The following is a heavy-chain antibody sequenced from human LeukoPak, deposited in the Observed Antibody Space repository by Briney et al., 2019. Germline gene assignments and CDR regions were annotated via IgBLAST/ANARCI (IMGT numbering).Heavy chain of an antibody. CDR3: AKSGPEVPAQALYYFDY. D-gene: IGHD2-2*01. J-gene: IGHJ4*02. CDR1: GFTFSSYA. Sequence: GGSLRLSCAASGFTFSSYAMSWVRQAPGKGLEWVSAISGSGGSTYYADSVKGRFTISRDNSKNTLYLQMNSLRAEDTAVYYRAKSGPEVPAQALYYFDYWGQGTLVTVSS. V-gene: IGHV3-23*01. CDR2: ISGSGGST.